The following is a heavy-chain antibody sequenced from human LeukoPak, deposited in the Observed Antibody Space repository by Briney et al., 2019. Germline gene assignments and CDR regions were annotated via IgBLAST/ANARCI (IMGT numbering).Heavy chain of an antibody. CDR3: ARDLRSSVVSRFDY. D-gene: IGHD3-22*01. CDR2: IRYDGSNK. CDR1: GFTFSSYG. J-gene: IGHJ4*02. V-gene: IGHV3-30*02. Sequence: GGSLRLSCAASGFTFSSYGMHWVRQAPGKGLEWVAFIRYDGSNKYYADSVKGRFTISRDNSKNTLYLQMNSLRAEDTAVYYCARDLRSSVVSRFDYWGQGTLVTVSS.